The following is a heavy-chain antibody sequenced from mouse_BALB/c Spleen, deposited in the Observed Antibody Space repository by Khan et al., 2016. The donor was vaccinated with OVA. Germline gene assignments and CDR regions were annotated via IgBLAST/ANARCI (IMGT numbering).Heavy chain of an antibody. CDR1: GYSITSEFA. D-gene: IGHD2-4*01. J-gene: IGHJ3*01. Sequence: VQLKESGPGLVKPSQSLSLTCTVTGYSITSEFAWNWIRQFPGNKLEWMGYISYSGNTRYNPSLKSLISITRDTSRNQFFLQLNSVTTEDTATYYRARKDYYDYDPFPYWGQGTLVTVSA. CDR2: ISYSGNT. CDR3: ARKDYYDYDPFPY. V-gene: IGHV3-2*02.